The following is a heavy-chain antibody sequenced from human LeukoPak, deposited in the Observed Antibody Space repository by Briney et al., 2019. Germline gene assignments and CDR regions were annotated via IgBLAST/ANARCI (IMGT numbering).Heavy chain of an antibody. CDR1: GFSFSNSA. D-gene: IGHD5-12*01. CDR3: ATGKLDASGFDFMLPF. V-gene: IGHV3-30*10. Sequence: GGSLRLSCAASGFSFSNSAMHWVRQAPGKGLEWVAVFSRDGVNRYYRDSVKGRFTISRDNSKDTLYLQMNSLRLEDTAIYYCATGKLDASGFDFMLPFWGQGALVSVSS. J-gene: IGHJ4*02. CDR2: FSRDGVNR.